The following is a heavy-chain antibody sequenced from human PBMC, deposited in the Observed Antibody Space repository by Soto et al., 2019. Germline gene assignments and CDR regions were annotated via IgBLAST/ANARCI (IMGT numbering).Heavy chain of an antibody. J-gene: IGHJ5*02. Sequence: EVQLLESGGGLVQPGGSLRLSCAASGFTFSSYAMSWVRQAPGKGLEWVSTISSSSSYIYYADSVKGRFTISRDNAKNSLYLQMNSLRAEDTAVYYCARGVRGDPWGQGTLVTVSS. CDR2: ISSSSSYI. CDR1: GFTFSSYA. V-gene: IGHV3-21*01. CDR3: ARGVRGDP.